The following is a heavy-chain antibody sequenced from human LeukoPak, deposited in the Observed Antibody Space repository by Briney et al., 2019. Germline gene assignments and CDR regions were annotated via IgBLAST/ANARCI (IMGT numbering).Heavy chain of an antibody. V-gene: IGHV3-49*04. CDR2: IRSKAYGGTT. CDR1: GFTFGDYG. Sequence: PGGSLRLSCTASGFTFGDYGMSWVRQAPGEGLEWVGFIRSKAYGGTTEYAASVKGRFTISRDDSKSIAYLQVNSLKTEDTAVYYCTGSFGELSFFAHWGQGTLVTVSS. D-gene: IGHD3-10*01. J-gene: IGHJ4*02. CDR3: TGSFGELSFFAH.